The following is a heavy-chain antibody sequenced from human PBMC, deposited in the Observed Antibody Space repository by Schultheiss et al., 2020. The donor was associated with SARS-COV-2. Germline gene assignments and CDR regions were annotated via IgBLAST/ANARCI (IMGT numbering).Heavy chain of an antibody. D-gene: IGHD2-2*01. Sequence: SETLSLTCTVSGGSISSYYWSWIRQPPGKGLEWIGEINHSGSTNYNPSLKSRVTISVDTSKNQFSLKLSSVTAADTAVYYCASGSTSLYTFDYWGQGTLVTVSS. J-gene: IGHJ4*02. CDR3: ASGSTSLYTFDY. CDR1: GGSISSYY. V-gene: IGHV4-34*01. CDR2: INHSGST.